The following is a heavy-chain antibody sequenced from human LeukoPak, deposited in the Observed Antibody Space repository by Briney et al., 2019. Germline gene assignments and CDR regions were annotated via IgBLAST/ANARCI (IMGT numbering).Heavy chain of an antibody. CDR1: GFSVANHY. CDR2: FYTGGIT. V-gene: IGHV3-53*01. D-gene: IGHD2-2*02. J-gene: IGHJ4*02. CDR3: AKIPLIPDY. Sequence: GGSLRLSCAASGFSVANHYMSWVRQAPGKGLEWVSVFYTGGITYYADSVRGRFTISRDNSKNTLYLQMNSLRAEDTAVYYCAKIPLIPDYWGQGTLVTVSS.